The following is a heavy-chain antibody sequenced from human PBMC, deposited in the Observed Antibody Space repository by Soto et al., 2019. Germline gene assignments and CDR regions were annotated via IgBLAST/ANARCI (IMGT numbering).Heavy chain of an antibody. Sequence: GGSLRLSCAASGFTFSGSSIHWVRQASGKGLEWIGRIRSKTNSYATTYAASVKGRFTISRDDSKNTAYLQLNGLKTGDTAVYFCYTRLVRGLTITRSRFDYWGQGTLVTVSS. D-gene: IGHD3-10*01. CDR1: GFTFSGSS. V-gene: IGHV3-73*01. CDR3: YTRLVRGLTITRSRFDY. J-gene: IGHJ4*02. CDR2: IRSKTNSYAT.